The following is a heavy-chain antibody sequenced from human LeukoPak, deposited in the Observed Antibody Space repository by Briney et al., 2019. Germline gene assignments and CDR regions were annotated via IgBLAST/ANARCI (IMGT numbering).Heavy chain of an antibody. D-gene: IGHD6-13*01. V-gene: IGHV4-61*02. CDR3: ANLEAGGTTDI. J-gene: IGHJ3*02. CDR2: IYTSGST. Sequence: SQTLSLTCTVSGGSISSGSYYWSWIRQPAGKGLEWIGRIYTSGSTNYNPSLKSRVTISVDTSKNQFSLKLSSVTAADTAVYYCANLEAGGTTDIWGQGTMVTVSS. CDR1: GGSISSGSYY.